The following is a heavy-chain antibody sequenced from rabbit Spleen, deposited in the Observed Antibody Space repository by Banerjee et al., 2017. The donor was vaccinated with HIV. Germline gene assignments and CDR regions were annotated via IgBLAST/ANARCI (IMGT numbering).Heavy chain of an antibody. J-gene: IGHJ4*01. D-gene: IGHD1-1*01. CDR1: GFSFSRSYW. Sequence: QEQLVESRGGLVQPEGSLTLTCTASGFSFSRSYWICWVRQAPGKGLEWIACIDAGGSGSTYYASWAKGRFTISKTSSTTVTLQMTSLTAADTATYFCARDDDGMSGRYYFALWGPGTLVTVS. CDR2: IDAGGSGST. CDR3: ARDDDGMSGRYYFAL. V-gene: IGHV1S45*01.